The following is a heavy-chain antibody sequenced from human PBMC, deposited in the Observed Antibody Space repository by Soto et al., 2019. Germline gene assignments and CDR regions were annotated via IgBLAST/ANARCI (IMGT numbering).Heavy chain of an antibody. J-gene: IGHJ5*02. CDR2: ISSSGSTI. CDR1: GFTFSNYY. Sequence: PGGSLRLSCAASGFTFSNYYMSWIRQAPGKGLEWVSYISSSGSTIYYADSVKGRFTISRDNAKNSLYLQMNSLRAEDTAVYYCARDRYSSRFRVLWFYPWGQGTLVTVSS. V-gene: IGHV3-11*01. D-gene: IGHD6-13*01. CDR3: ARDRYSSRFRVLWFYP.